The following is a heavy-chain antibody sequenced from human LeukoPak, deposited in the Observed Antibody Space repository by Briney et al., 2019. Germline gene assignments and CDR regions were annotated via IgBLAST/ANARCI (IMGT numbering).Heavy chain of an antibody. CDR3: ARRNDFAI. V-gene: IGHV4-59*08. J-gene: IGHJ3*02. Sequence: PSETLSLTCTVSGGSISGDHWNWIRQPPGQGLEWIGYIYYSGNTNYNPSLKSRVTISIDTSKNQFSLKLTSVTAADTAVYYCARRNDFAIWGQGTMVTVSS. CDR2: IYYSGNT. CDR1: GGSISGDH.